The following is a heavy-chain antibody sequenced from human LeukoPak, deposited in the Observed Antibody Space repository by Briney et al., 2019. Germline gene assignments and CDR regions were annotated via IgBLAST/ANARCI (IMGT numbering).Heavy chain of an antibody. CDR3: ATRIAAVGRYYFDY. CDR2: IYSAGST. D-gene: IGHD6-13*01. CDR1: GFIVNSNY. Sequence: QPGGSLRLSCVASGFIVNSNYMSWVRQAPGKGLEWVSVIYSAGSTYYAESVKGRFTISRDNSKNTLHLQMNSLRAEDTAVYYCATRIAAVGRYYFDYWGQGTLVTVSS. V-gene: IGHV3-53*01. J-gene: IGHJ4*02.